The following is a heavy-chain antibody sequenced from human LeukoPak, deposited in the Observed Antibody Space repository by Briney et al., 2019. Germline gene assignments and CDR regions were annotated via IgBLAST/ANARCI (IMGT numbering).Heavy chain of an antibody. CDR3: TTYRSGHY. D-gene: IGHD6-19*01. CDR1: GFSFTMYG. Sequence: GRPLRLSCAASGFSFTMYGIHWVRQAPGKGLEWVAVISTDGNNEYYANSVKGRFTISRDNSKNTVYLQMTSPRTEDTAVYYCTTYRSGHYWGQGTLVTVSS. V-gene: IGHV3-30*03. CDR2: ISTDGNNE. J-gene: IGHJ4*02.